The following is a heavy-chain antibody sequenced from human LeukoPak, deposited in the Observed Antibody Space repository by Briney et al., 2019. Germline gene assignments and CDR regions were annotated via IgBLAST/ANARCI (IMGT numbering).Heavy chain of an antibody. CDR3: ARDLGVGATELDGYFDY. CDR1: GYTFTSYY. Sequence: ASVKVSCKASGYTFTSYYMHWVRQAPEQGLEWMGIISPSGGSTGYAQKFQGRVTMTRDMSTRTDYMELSSLRYEDTAVYYCARDLGVGATELDGYFDYWGQGTLVTVSS. CDR2: ISPSGGST. J-gene: IGHJ4*02. V-gene: IGHV1-46*01. D-gene: IGHD1-26*01.